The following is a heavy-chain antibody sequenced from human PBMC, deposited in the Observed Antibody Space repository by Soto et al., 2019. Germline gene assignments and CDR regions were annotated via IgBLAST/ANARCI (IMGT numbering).Heavy chain of an antibody. CDR2: IYSGGST. Sequence: GGSLRLSCAAPGFTVSSNYMSWVRQAPGKGLEWVSVIYSGGSTYYADSVKGRFTISRDNSKNTLYLQMNSLRAEDTAVYYCARGLGYCSSTSCQTFDYWGQGTLVTVSS. D-gene: IGHD2-2*01. CDR3: ARGLGYCSSTSCQTFDY. CDR1: GFTVSSNY. V-gene: IGHV3-53*01. J-gene: IGHJ4*02.